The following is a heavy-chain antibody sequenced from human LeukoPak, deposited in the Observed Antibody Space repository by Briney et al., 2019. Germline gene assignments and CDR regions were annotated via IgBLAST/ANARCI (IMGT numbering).Heavy chain of an antibody. J-gene: IGHJ6*02. V-gene: IGHV3-7*01. CDR3: ARIFGSGSPRPRSHGMDV. CDR1: GFTFSTYW. D-gene: IGHD3-10*01. CDR2: IEQDGSEE. Sequence: GGSLRLSCAASGFTFSTYWMSWVRQAPGKGLEWVANIEQDGSEEHYVDSVEGRFTISRDNAKNSLYLQMNSLRAENTAVYYCARIFGSGSPRPRSHGMDVWGQGTTVTASS.